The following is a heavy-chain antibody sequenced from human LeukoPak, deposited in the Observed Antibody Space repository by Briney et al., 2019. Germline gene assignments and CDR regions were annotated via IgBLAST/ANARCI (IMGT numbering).Heavy chain of an antibody. CDR2: INSDGSST. J-gene: IGHJ5*02. Sequence: GGSLRLSCAASGFTFSSYWMHWVRQAPGKGLVWVSRINSDGSSTSYADSVKGRFTISRDNAKDTLYLQMNSLRAEDTAVYYCARDRDYYGSGSSFDPWGQGTLVTVSS. CDR1: GFTFSSYW. V-gene: IGHV3-74*01. D-gene: IGHD3-10*01. CDR3: ARDRDYYGSGSSFDP.